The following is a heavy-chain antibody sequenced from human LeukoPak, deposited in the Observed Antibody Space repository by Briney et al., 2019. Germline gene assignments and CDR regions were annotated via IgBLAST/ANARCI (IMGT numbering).Heavy chain of an antibody. CDR2: IDTAGKS. V-gene: IGHV3-13*04. CDR1: GFSFGSYD. D-gene: IGHD3-22*01. J-gene: IGHJ4*02. CDR3: VRERMADSRVKAPQYFDN. Sequence: PGGSLRLSCAPSGFSFGSYDIHWVRQVPGESLEWVSAIDTAGKSYYRDSVKGRFTISRENAKNSVYLEMNSLRVADTAVYYCVRERMADSRVKAPQYFDNWGQGTLVTVSS.